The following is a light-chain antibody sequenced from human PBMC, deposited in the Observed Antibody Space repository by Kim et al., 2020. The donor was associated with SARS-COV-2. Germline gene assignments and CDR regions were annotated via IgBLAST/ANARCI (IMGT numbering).Light chain of an antibody. V-gene: IGKV1-39*01. J-gene: IGKJ1*01. CDR1: QSISSY. CDR3: QQSYSTPWT. Sequence: ASVGDRVTITCRASQSISSYLNWYQQKPGKAPKLLIYAASSLQSAVPSRFSGSGSGTDFTLTISSLQPEDFATYYCQQSYSTPWTFGQGTKVDIK. CDR2: AAS.